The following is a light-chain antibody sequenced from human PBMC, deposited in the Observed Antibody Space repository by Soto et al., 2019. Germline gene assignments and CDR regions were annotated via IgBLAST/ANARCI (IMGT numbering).Light chain of an antibody. CDR1: SSDVGGYNF. V-gene: IGLV2-8*01. CDR2: EVS. CDR3: ISYAGSNIVV. J-gene: IGLJ2*01. Sequence: QSVLTQPPSASGSPGQSVTISCTGTSSDVGGYNFVSWYQQHPGKAPKLMIYEVSERPSGVPDRFSGSKSGNTASLTVSGLQAEDEADYYCISYAGSNIVVFGGGLKLTVL.